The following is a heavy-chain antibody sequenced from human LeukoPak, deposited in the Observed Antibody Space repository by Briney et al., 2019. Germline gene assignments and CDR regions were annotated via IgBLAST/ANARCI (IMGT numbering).Heavy chain of an antibody. CDR2: ISGSGGST. J-gene: IGHJ4*02. Sequence: PGGSLRLSXAASGFTFSSYGMHWVRQAPGKGLEWVSAISGSGGSTYYADSVKGRFTISRDNSKNKLYLQMNSLRAEDTAVYYCAKFLPTHIVVANYYFDYWGQGTLVTVSS. CDR1: GFTFSSYG. CDR3: AKFLPTHIVVANYYFDY. V-gene: IGHV3-23*01. D-gene: IGHD2-21*01.